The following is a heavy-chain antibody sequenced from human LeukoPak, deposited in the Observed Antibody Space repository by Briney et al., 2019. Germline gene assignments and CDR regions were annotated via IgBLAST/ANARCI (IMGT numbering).Heavy chain of an antibody. Sequence: SETLSLTCTVSGGSISSYYWSWIRQPPGKGLEWIGYIYYSGSTNYNPSLKSRVTISVDTSKNQFSLKLSSVTAADTAVYYCARGRRYCSSTSCTYAFDIWGQGTMVTVSS. J-gene: IGHJ3*02. CDR2: IYYSGST. D-gene: IGHD2-2*01. CDR1: GGSISSYY. CDR3: ARGRRYCSSTSCTYAFDI. V-gene: IGHV4-59*01.